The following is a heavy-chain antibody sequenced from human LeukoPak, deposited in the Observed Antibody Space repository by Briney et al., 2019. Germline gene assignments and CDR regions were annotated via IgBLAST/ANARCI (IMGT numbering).Heavy chain of an antibody. D-gene: IGHD6-19*01. CDR1: GFTFSSYE. V-gene: IGHV3-48*03. CDR3: ARVLRLYYFDY. J-gene: IGHJ4*02. Sequence: GGSLRLSCAASGFTFSSYEMNWVRQAPGKGLEWVSYITSSGITIYYADSVKGRFTISRDNAKNSLYLQMNSLRAEDTAVYYCARVLRLYYFDYWGQGTLVTVSS. CDR2: ITSSGITI.